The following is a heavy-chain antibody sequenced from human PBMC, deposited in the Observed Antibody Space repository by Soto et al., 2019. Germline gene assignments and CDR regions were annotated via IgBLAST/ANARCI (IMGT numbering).Heavy chain of an antibody. CDR2: TSPSGDMS. V-gene: IGHV3-23*01. CDR1: GFTFSSHA. J-gene: IGHJ6*02. Sequence: DVQLLESGGGLVQPGGSLKLSCAASGFTFSSHAMRWVRQAQGKGLEWVSSTSPSGDMSYYADSGKGRFTIARDNSKNTLYLQMNSLRAEDAADYYCAKVLQGSYARDVWGQGTSVTVSS. CDR3: AKVLQGSYARDV.